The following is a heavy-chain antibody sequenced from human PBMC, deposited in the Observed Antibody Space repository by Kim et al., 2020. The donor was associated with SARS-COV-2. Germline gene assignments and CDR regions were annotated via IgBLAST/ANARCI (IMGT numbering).Heavy chain of an antibody. CDR3: ARGKGYCSGGSCYSDY. Sequence: SETLSLTCAVYGGSFSGYYWSWIRQPPGKGLEWIGEINHSGSTNYNPSLKSRVTISVDTSKNQFSLKLSSVTAADTAVYYCARGKGYCSGGSCYSDYWGQGTLVTVSS. J-gene: IGHJ4*02. D-gene: IGHD2-15*01. V-gene: IGHV4-34*01. CDR1: GGSFSGYY. CDR2: INHSGST.